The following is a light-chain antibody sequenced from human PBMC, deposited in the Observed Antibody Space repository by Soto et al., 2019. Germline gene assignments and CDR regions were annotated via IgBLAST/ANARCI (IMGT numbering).Light chain of an antibody. V-gene: IGKV3-11*01. Sequence: EIVLTQSPGTLSLSPGERATLSCRASQTVSPIYLAWYQQKPGQAPRLLIYDASNRATGIPARFSGSGSGTDFTLTISSLEPEDFAVYYCQQRSNWPPSITFGQGTRLEIK. CDR2: DAS. J-gene: IGKJ5*01. CDR1: QTVSPIY. CDR3: QQRSNWPPSIT.